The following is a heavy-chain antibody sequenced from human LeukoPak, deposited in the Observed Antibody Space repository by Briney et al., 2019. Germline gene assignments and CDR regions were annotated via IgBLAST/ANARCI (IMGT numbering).Heavy chain of an antibody. CDR3: ATDNPLLSGSYYYGMDV. J-gene: IGHJ6*02. CDR2: FDPEDGET. CDR1: GYTLTELS. Sequence: ASVKVSCKVSGYTLTELSMHWVRQAPGKGLEWMGGFDPEDGETIYAQKFQDRVTMTEDTSTDTAYMELSSLRSEDTAVYYCATDNPLLSGSYYYGMDVWGQGTTVTVSS. V-gene: IGHV1-24*01. D-gene: IGHD3-10*01.